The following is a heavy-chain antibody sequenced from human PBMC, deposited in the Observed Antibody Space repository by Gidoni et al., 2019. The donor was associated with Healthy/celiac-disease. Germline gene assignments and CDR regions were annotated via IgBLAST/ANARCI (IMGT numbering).Heavy chain of an antibody. CDR2: ISYDGSNK. CDR3: AKERSGLFDY. J-gene: IGHJ4*02. Sequence: GFTFSSYGMNWVRQAPGKGLEWVAVISYDGSNKYYADSVKGRFTISRDNSKNTLYLQMNSLRAEDTAVYYCAKERSGLFDYWGQGTLVTVSS. CDR1: GFTFSSYG. V-gene: IGHV3-30*18.